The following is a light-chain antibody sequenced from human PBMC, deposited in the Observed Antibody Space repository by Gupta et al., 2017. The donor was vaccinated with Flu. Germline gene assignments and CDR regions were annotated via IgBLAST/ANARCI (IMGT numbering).Light chain of an antibody. Sequence: YQLTQPPAMSLSPGQTATITCPGAALSKQYVYWYRQRPGQAPVLLIYKDTERASGIPDRISGSSSGTRVTLTIRGVQTEDEADYDCQSADITGATRVFGGGT. CDR1: ALSKQY. CDR2: KDT. CDR3: QSADITGATRV. J-gene: IGLJ3*02. V-gene: IGLV3-25*02.